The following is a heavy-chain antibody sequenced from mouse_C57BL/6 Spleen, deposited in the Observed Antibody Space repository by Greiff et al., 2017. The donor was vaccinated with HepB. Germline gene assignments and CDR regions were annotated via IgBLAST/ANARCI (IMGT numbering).Heavy chain of an antibody. CDR2: IDPSDSFT. CDR3: ARPNNWDGDMDD. CDR1: GYTFTSYW. J-gene: IGHJ4*01. D-gene: IGHD4-1*02. Sequence: QVQLQQPGAELVKPGASVKLSCKASGYTFTSYWMQWVKQRPGQGLEWIGEIDPSDSFTNYNQKFKGKATLTVDTSSSTAYMQLGSLTSEESAVYYCARPNNWDGDMDDWGKGTSVTVSS. V-gene: IGHV1-50*01.